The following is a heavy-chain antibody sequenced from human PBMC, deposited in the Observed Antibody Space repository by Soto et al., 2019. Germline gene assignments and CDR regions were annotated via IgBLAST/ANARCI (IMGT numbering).Heavy chain of an antibody. J-gene: IGHJ4*02. V-gene: IGHV4-30-2*01. D-gene: IGHD2-21*01. CDR3: ARGPPLLW. CDR2: IYHSGST. Sequence: SETLSLTCAVSGGSISSGGYSWSWIRQPPGKGLECIGYIYHSGSTYYNPSLKSRVTISVDRSKNQFSLKLSSVTAADTAVYYCARGPPLLWWSQGPLVTVS. CDR1: GGSISSGGYS.